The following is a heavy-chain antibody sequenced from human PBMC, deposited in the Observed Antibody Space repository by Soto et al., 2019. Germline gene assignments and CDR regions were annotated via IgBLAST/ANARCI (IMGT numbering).Heavy chain of an antibody. J-gene: IGHJ4*02. V-gene: IGHV1-18*01. CDR1: GGTFSSYA. CDR3: ARDFGYGFATE. Sequence: ASVKVSCKASGGTFSSYAISWVRQAPGQGLEWMGWISAYNGNTNYAQKLQGRVTMTTDTSTSTAYMELRSLRSGDTAVYYCARDFGYGFATEWGQGTLVTVSS. D-gene: IGHD5-12*01. CDR2: ISAYNGNT.